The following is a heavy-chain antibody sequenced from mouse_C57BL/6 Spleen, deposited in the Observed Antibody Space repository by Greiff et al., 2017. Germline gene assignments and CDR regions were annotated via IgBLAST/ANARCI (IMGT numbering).Heavy chain of an antibody. V-gene: IGHV1-76*01. Sequence: QVQLKQSGAELVRPGASVKLSCKASGYTFTDYYINWVKQRPGQGLEWIARIYPGSGNTYYNEKFKGKATLTAEKSSSTAYMQLSSLTSEDSAVYFWARGRGTGFDYWGQGTTLTVSS. CDR1: GYTFTDYY. D-gene: IGHD4-1*01. J-gene: IGHJ2*01. CDR2: IYPGSGNT. CDR3: ARGRGTGFDY.